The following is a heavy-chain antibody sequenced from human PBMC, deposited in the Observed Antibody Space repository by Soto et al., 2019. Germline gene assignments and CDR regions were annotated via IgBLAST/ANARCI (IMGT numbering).Heavy chain of an antibody. CDR3: SRTVDTAMVTGTGWFDP. V-gene: IGHV4-30-4*01. CDR2: IYYSGST. CDR1: GGSISSGDYY. J-gene: IGHJ5*02. D-gene: IGHD5-18*01. Sequence: QVQLQESGPGLVKPSQTLSLTCTVSGGSISSGDYYWSWIRQPPGKGLEWIGYIYYSGSTYYNPSLKSRVTISVDTSKNQFSLKLSSVTAADTAVYYCSRTVDTAMVTGTGWFDPWGQGTLVTVSS.